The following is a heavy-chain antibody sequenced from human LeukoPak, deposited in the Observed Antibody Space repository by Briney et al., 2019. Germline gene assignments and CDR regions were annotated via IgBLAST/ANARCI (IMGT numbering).Heavy chain of an antibody. V-gene: IGHV1-2*02. CDR1: GYTFTGYY. D-gene: IGHD3-9*01. CDR3: AGSLRYFDWQVYYYYGMDV. CDR2: INPNSGGT. Sequence: ASVKVSCKASGYTFTGYYMHWVRQAPGQGLEWMGWINPNSGGTNYAQKFQGRVTMTRDTSISTAYMGLSRLRSDDTAVYYCAGSLRYFDWQVYYYYGMDVWGQGTTVTVSS. J-gene: IGHJ6*02.